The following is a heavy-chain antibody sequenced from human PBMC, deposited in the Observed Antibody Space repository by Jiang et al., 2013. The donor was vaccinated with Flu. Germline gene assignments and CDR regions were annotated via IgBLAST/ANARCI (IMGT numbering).Heavy chain of an antibody. Sequence: GAEVKKPGSSVKVSCKASGGSFSSYAMNWVRQAPGQGLEWMGGIIPIFGTTEYAKKIQGRVTITADESTGTVYMELTSLKSEDTAVYYCARAIGGYSYGPFEYWGQGTLVTVSA. V-gene: IGHV1-69*01. J-gene: IGHJ4*02. CDR1: GGSFSSYA. CDR3: ARAIGGYSYGPFEY. D-gene: IGHD5-18*01. CDR2: IIPIFGTT.